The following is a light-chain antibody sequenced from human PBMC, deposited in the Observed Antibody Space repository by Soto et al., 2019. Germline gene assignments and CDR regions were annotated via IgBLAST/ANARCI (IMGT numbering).Light chain of an antibody. CDR2: GAS. Sequence: EIVMTQSPATLSVSPGERATLSCRASQSVSSSYLAWYQQKPGQAPRLLIYGASSRATGIPDRFSGTGSGTEFTLTISSLQSEDFAVYYCQQYNTWPPITFGQGTRLEIK. CDR1: QSVSSSY. V-gene: IGKV3D-15*01. CDR3: QQYNTWPPIT. J-gene: IGKJ5*01.